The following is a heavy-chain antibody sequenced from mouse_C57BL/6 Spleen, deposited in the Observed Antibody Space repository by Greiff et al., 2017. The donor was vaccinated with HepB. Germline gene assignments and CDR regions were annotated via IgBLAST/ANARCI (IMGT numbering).Heavy chain of an antibody. D-gene: IGHD1-1*01. CDR2: IDPSDSYT. CDR3: ARYDSNYLGY. J-gene: IGHJ2*01. V-gene: IGHV1-69*01. CDR1: GYTFTSYW. Sequence: QVQLQQPGAELVMPGASVKLSCKASGYTFTSYWMHWVKQRPGQGLEWIGEIDPSDSYTNYNQKFKGKSTLTVDKSSSTAYMQLSGLTSEDSAVYYCARYDSNYLGYWGQGTTLTVAS.